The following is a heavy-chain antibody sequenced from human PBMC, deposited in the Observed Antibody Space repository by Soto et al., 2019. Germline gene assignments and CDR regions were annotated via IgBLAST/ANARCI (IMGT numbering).Heavy chain of an antibody. J-gene: IGHJ6*02. CDR2: IKSKTDGGTT. Sequence: TGGSLRLSCAASGFTFSNAWMNWVRQAPGKGLEWVGRIKSKTDGGTTDYAAPVKGRFTISRDDSKNTLYLQMNSLKTEDTAVYYCTTGNHIVVVVAATPAGNYYYYGMDVWGQGTTVTVSS. CDR1: GFTFSNAW. D-gene: IGHD2-15*01. V-gene: IGHV3-15*07. CDR3: TTGNHIVVVVAATPAGNYYYYGMDV.